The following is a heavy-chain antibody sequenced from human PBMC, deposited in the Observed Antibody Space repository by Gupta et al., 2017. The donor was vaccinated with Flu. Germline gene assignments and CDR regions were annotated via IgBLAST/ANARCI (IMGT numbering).Heavy chain of an antibody. J-gene: IGHJ4*02. CDR2: ISSSGVP. CDR1: GVSFSAQD. Sequence: CAASGVSFSAQDVSWCRQALGKGLEWVSFISSSGVPYYTDYVTGSFTISRDNAKNSVYLTMVSLRAAATALYVCARGHCDSWGQGTLVTVSS. CDR3: ARGHCDS. V-gene: IGHV3-48*03.